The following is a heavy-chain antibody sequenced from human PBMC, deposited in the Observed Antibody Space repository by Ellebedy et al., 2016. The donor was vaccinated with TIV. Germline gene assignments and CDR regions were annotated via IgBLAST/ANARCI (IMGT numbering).Heavy chain of an antibody. J-gene: IGHJ4*02. CDR2: IYYSGST. CDR1: GGSISGNGYY. Sequence: MPSETLSLTCTVSGGSISGNGYYWGWIRQPPGKGLEWIGSIYYSGSTYYKPSLNSGVTISVDTSRHQFSLNLSSVTAADTAVYYCARQIGSYYDFWSGDYQNTNYFDYWGQGTLVTVSS. CDR3: ARQIGSYYDFWSGDYQNTNYFDY. V-gene: IGHV4-39*01. D-gene: IGHD3-3*01.